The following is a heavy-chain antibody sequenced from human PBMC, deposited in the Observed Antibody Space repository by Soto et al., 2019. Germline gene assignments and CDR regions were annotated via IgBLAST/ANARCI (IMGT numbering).Heavy chain of an antibody. J-gene: IGHJ4*02. CDR3: ARQYSGGDFYVDY. Sequence: GASVKVSCKASGYTFTGYYMHWVRQAPGQGLEWMGWINPNSGGTNYAQKFQGWVTMTRDTSISTAYMELSRLRSDDTAVYYCARQYSGGDFYVDYWGQGTLVTVSS. CDR2: INPNSGGT. D-gene: IGHD2-21*01. V-gene: IGHV1-2*04. CDR1: GYTFTGYY.